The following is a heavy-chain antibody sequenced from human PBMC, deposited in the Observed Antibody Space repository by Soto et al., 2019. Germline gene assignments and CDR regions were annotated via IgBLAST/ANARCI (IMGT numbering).Heavy chain of an antibody. CDR1: GFTFSSYE. J-gene: IGHJ4*02. Sequence: TGGSLRLSCAASGFTFSSYEMNWVRQAPGKGPEWVSRMTGDGRTTQYADSVKGRFTASRDNAKSTLYLQMNSLRAEDTAVYYCATAEVDYWGPGTLVTVSS. CDR3: ATAEVDY. V-gene: IGHV3-74*03. CDR2: MTGDGRTT.